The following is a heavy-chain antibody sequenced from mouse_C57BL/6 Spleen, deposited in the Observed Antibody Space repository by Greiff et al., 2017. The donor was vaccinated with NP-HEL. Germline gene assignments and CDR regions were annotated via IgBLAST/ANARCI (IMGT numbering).Heavy chain of an antibody. CDR3: ARSGDGYDWYFDV. CDR1: GYTFTDYY. V-gene: IGHV1-84*01. D-gene: IGHD2-2*01. CDR2: IYPGSGNT. Sequence: QVQLQQSGPELVKPGASVKISCKASGYTFTDYYINWVKQRPGLGLEWIGWIYPGSGNTKYNEKFKGKATLTVDTSSSTAYMQLSSLTSEDSAVYFCARSGDGYDWYFDVWGTGTTVTVSS. J-gene: IGHJ1*03.